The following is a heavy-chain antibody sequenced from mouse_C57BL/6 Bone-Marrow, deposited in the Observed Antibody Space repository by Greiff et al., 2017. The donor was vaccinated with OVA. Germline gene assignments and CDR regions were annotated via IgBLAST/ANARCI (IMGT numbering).Heavy chain of an antibody. J-gene: IGHJ3*01. CDR3: TRQLGYYYGRAFAY. Sequence: VQLQQSGPELVKPGASVKISCKASGYTFTDYYMNWVKQSHGKSLEWIGDINPNNGGTSYNQKFKGKATLTVDKSSSTAYMELRSLTSEDSAVYYCTRQLGYYYGRAFAYWGQGTLVTVSA. D-gene: IGHD1-1*01. V-gene: IGHV1-26*01. CDR2: INPNNGGT. CDR1: GYTFTDYY.